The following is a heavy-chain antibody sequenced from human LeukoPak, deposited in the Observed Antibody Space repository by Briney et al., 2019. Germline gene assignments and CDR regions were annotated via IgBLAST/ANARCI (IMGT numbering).Heavy chain of an antibody. CDR3: ARGVRYCSSTSCYRFDWFDP. D-gene: IGHD2-2*02. CDR2: INSDGSST. J-gene: IGHJ5*02. V-gene: IGHV3-74*01. Sequence: GGSLRLSCAASGFTFSSYWMPWVRQAPGKGLVWVSRINSDGSSTSYADSVKGRFTISRDNAKNSLYLQMNSLRAEDTAVYYCARGVRYCSSTSCYRFDWFDPWGQGTLVTVSS. CDR1: GFTFSSYW.